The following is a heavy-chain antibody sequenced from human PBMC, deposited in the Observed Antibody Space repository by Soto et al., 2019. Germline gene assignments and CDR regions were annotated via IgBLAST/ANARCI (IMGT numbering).Heavy chain of an antibody. CDR2: IIPIFGTA. Sequence: SVKVSCKASGGTFSSYAISWVRQAPGQGLEWMGGIIPIFGTANYAQKFQGRVTITADESTSTAYMELSSLRSEDTAVYYCARSGHYYYDSSHRGAFDIWGQGTMVTVSS. CDR1: GGTFSSYA. J-gene: IGHJ3*02. V-gene: IGHV1-69*13. D-gene: IGHD3-22*01. CDR3: ARSGHYYYDSSHRGAFDI.